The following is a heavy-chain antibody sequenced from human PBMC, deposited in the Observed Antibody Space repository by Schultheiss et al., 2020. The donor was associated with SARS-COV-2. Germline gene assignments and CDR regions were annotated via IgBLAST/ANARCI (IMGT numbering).Heavy chain of an antibody. D-gene: IGHD4-17*01. CDR2: IRSKANSYAT. V-gene: IGHV3-73*01. Sequence: GGSLRLSCAASGFTFSGSAMHWVRQASGKGLEWVGRIRSKANSYATAYAALVKGRFTISRDNSKNTLYLQMNSLRAEDTAVYYCAKDRRYGDYWYYYGMDVWGQGTTVTVSS. CDR1: GFTFSGSA. CDR3: AKDRRYGDYWYYYGMDV. J-gene: IGHJ6*02.